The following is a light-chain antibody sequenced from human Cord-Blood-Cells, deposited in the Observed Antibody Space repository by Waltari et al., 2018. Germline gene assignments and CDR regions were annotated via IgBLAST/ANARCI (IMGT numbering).Light chain of an antibody. V-gene: IGKV3-11*01. Sequence: EIVLTQSPATLSLSPGERATLSCRASQSVSSYLAWYQQKPGQAPRLLIYDASNRATGIPARFSGSGSGTDFTRTISSLEPEEFAVYYCQQRSNWPPGGTFGPGTKVDIK. J-gene: IGKJ3*01. CDR3: QQRSNWPPGGT. CDR1: QSVSSY. CDR2: DAS.